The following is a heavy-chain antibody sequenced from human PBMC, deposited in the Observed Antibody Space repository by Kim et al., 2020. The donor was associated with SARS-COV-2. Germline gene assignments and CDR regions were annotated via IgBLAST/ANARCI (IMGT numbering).Heavy chain of an antibody. Sequence: SETLSLTCAVYGGSFSGYYWSWIRQPPGKGLEWIGEINHSGSTNYNPSLKSRVTISVDTSKNQFSLKLSSVTAADTAVYYCARGSRITMTTWGQGTLVTVSS. D-gene: IGHD3-22*01. CDR3: ARGSRITMTT. CDR2: INHSGST. J-gene: IGHJ5*02. CDR1: GGSFSGYY. V-gene: IGHV4-34*01.